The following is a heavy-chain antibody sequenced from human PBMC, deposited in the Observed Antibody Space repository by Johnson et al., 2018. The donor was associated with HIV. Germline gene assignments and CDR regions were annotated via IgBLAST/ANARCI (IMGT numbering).Heavy chain of an antibody. CDR1: GFNFNGFG. V-gene: IGHV3-30*02. J-gene: IGHJ3*01. CDR2: LRYDGTNK. CDR3: AKTRMGGILDVFEL. Sequence: QVQLVESGGGVVQPGGSLRLSCAASGFNFNGFGMHWVRQAPGKGLEWVAFLRYDGTNKNYGDSVKGRFTISRDNSKNTLFLQMNSLRTEDTALYYCAKTRMGGILDVFELWGQGRMVIV. D-gene: IGHD1-26*01.